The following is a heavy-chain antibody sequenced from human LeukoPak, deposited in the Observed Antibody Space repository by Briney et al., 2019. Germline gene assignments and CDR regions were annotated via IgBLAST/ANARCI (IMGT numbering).Heavy chain of an antibody. J-gene: IGHJ4*02. CDR1: GCSFTSYW. Sequence: GESLKISCKGSGCSFTSYWIGWVRQMPGKGLEWMGIIYPGDSDTRYSPSFQGQVTISADKSISTAYLQWSSLKASDTAMYYCARRHTGYCSGGSCYFDYWGQGTLVTVSS. V-gene: IGHV5-51*01. CDR3: ARRHTGYCSGGSCYFDY. D-gene: IGHD2-15*01. CDR2: IYPGDSDT.